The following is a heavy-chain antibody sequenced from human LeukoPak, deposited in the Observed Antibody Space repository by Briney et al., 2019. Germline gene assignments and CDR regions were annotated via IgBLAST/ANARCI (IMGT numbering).Heavy chain of an antibody. CDR3: TTDGVGVEGATYDN. V-gene: IGHV3-15*01. J-gene: IGHJ4*02. D-gene: IGHD1-26*01. CDR2: IKAKAHGGTI. Sequence: SGGSLRLSCAASGFTFINAWMAWVRQAPGKGLEWVGRIKAKAHGGTIEYAAPVKGRFTISRDDSKNTLYLQMNSLKTEDTAVYYCTTDGVGVEGATYDNWGQGTLVSVSS. CDR1: GFTFINAW.